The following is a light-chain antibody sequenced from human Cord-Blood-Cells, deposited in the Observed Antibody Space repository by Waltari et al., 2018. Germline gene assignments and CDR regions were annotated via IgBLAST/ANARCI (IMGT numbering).Light chain of an antibody. Sequence: QSVLTQPPSVSGAPGQRVTISCTGSSSNIGAGYDVHWYQQLPGTAPKLLIHGNSNRPSGVPDRFAGSKPGTSASLAITGLQAEDEADYYCQSYDSSLSGYVFGTGTKVTVL. J-gene: IGLJ1*01. CDR3: QSYDSSLSGYV. CDR2: GNS. CDR1: SSNIGAGYD. V-gene: IGLV1-40*01.